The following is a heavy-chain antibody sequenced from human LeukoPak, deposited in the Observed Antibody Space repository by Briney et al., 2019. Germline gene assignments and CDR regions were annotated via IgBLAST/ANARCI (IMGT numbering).Heavy chain of an antibody. CDR1: GGSFSGYY. CDR2: INHSGST. Sequence: PSETLSLTCAVYGGSFSGYYWSWIRQPPGKGLEWIGEINHSGSTNYNPFLKSRVTISVDTSKNQFSLKLSSVTAADTAVYYCATLGVRSDWGQGTLVTVSS. CDR3: ATLGVRSD. V-gene: IGHV4-34*01. J-gene: IGHJ4*02. D-gene: IGHD3-10*01.